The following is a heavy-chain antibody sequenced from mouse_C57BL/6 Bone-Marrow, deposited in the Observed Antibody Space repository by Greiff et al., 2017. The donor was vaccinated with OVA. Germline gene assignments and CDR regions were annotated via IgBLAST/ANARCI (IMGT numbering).Heavy chain of an antibody. CDR3: AREVCSDYYGSSYGRDV. V-gene: IGHV1-53*01. J-gene: IGHJ1*03. Sequence: VQLQQPGTELVKPGASVKLSCKASGYTFTSYWMHWVKQRPGQGLEWIGNINPSNGGTNSNEKFKRTATLTVDKSSSTAYMQLSSLTSEDAAVYYCAREVCSDYYGSSYGRDVWGTGTTVTVAS. CDR1: GYTFTSYW. D-gene: IGHD1-1*01. CDR2: INPSNGGT.